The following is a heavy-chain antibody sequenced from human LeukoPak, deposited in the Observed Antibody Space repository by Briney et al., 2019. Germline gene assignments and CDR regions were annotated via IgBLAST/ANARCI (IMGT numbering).Heavy chain of an antibody. J-gene: IGHJ4*02. Sequence: GGSLRLSCAASGFTFSSYWMHWVRQAPGKGLVWVSRINSDGSSTSYADSVKGRFTISRDNGKNTLYLQMNSLRAEDTAVYYCARESRYSSGYSFDYWGQGTLVTVSS. D-gene: IGHD3-22*01. CDR1: GFTFSSYW. V-gene: IGHV3-74*01. CDR3: ARESRYSSGYSFDY. CDR2: INSDGSST.